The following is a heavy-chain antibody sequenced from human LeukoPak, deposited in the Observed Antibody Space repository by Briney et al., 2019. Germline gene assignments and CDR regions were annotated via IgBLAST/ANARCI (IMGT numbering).Heavy chain of an antibody. CDR3: ARDATTELGTVYMDV. D-gene: IGHD4-17*01. CDR2: INPDGRTT. Sequence: GGSLRLSCAASGFTFSNYWMHWVRHDPGKGLVWVSFINPDGRTTNYADSVKGRFTISRVNAKHSLYLQMNSVKVEDTAVYYCARDATTELGTVYMDVWGKGTTVTISS. V-gene: IGHV3-74*01. J-gene: IGHJ6*03. CDR1: GFTFSNYW.